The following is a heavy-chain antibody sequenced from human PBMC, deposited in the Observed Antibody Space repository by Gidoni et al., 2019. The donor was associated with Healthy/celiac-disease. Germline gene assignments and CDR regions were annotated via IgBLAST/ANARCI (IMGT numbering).Heavy chain of an antibody. Sequence: QVQLVQSGAEVKKPGSSVKVSCKASGGTFSSYAISWVRQAPGQGLEWMGRIIPILGIANYAQKFQGRVTITADKSTSTAYMELSSLRSEDTAVYYCAFLAMVQGKDPFDYWGQGTLVTVSS. V-gene: IGHV1-69*04. CDR2: IIPILGIA. J-gene: IGHJ4*02. CDR3: AFLAMVQGKDPFDY. D-gene: IGHD3-10*01. CDR1: GGTFSSYA.